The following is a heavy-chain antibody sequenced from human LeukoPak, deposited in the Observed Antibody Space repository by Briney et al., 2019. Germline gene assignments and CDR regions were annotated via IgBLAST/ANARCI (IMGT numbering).Heavy chain of an antibody. CDR1: GGTFSSYA. D-gene: IGHD1-1*01. V-gene: IGHV1-69*13. J-gene: IGHJ3*02. CDR2: SIPIFGTA. Sequence: GASVKVSCKASGGTFSSYAISWVRQAPGQGLEWMGGSIPIFGTANYAQKFQGRVTITADESTSTAYMELSSLRSEDTAVYYCARDLLQTTSQNDAFDIWGQGTMVTVSS. CDR3: ARDLLQTTSQNDAFDI.